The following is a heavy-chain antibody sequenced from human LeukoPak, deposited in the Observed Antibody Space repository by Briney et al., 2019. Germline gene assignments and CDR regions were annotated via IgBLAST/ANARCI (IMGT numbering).Heavy chain of an antibody. CDR1: GFTFSDYY. Sequence: GGSLRLSCAASGFTFSDYYMSWIRQAPGKGLEWVSYISSSGSTIYYADSVKGRFTISRDNAKNSVYLQMNSLRAEDTALYYCARVLGASEDYLWGSFRFWGQGTLVTVSS. D-gene: IGHD3-16*02. CDR2: ISSSGSTI. J-gene: IGHJ4*02. CDR3: ARVLGASEDYLWGSFRF. V-gene: IGHV3-11*04.